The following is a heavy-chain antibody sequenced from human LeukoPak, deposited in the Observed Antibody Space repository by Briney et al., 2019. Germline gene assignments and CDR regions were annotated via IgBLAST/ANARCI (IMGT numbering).Heavy chain of an antibody. CDR1: GFTFSSYA. V-gene: IGHV3-23*01. D-gene: IGHD5-24*01. Sequence: GGSLRLSCAASGFTFSSYAMSWVRQAPGRGLEWVSAISGSGGSTYYADSVKGRFTISRDNSKNTLYLQMNSLRVEDTALYYCAREPHDFHEEDGFDIWGQGTLVTVSS. J-gene: IGHJ3*02. CDR2: ISGSGGST. CDR3: AREPHDFHEEDGFDI.